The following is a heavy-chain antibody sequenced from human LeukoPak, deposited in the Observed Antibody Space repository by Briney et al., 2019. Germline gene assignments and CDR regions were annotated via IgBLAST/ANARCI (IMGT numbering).Heavy chain of an antibody. D-gene: IGHD3-22*01. V-gene: IGHV3-64*01. CDR1: GFTFSSYA. Sequence: PGGSLRLSCAASGFTFSSYAMHWVRQAPGKGLEYVSAISIHGGDTYYVNSVKGRFTISRGNSKNTLYLQMGSLRAEDMAVYYCARVLRDASGYYDYWGQGTLVTVSS. CDR2: ISIHGGDT. CDR3: ARVLRDASGYYDY. J-gene: IGHJ4*02.